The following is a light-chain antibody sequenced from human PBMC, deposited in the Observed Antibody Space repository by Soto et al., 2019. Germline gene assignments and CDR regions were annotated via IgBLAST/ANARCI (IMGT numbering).Light chain of an antibody. CDR1: QSISSY. CDR2: DAS. J-gene: IGKJ1*01. V-gene: IGKV1-5*01. Sequence: DIQMTQSPSSLSASVGDRVTITCRASQSISSYLNWYQQKLGKAPKLLIYDASSLESGVPSRFSGSGSGTEFTLTISSLQPDDFATYYCQQYNSYSWTFGQGTKVEIK. CDR3: QQYNSYSWT.